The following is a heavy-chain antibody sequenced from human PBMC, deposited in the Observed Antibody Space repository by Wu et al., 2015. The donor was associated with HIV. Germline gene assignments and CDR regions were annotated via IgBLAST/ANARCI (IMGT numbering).Heavy chain of an antibody. D-gene: IGHD3-10*01. CDR2: VFYSGST. CDR1: GGSISSHY. Sequence: QVQLQESGPGLVKPSETLSLTCTVSGGSISSHYWSWIRQPPGKRLEWIGYVFYSGSTNYNPSLKSRVTISLDTSKRQFSLKLRSVTAADTAVYYCARVVGSLLVPYYYYYMDVWGKGTSVTVSS. J-gene: IGHJ6*03. V-gene: IGHV4-59*11. CDR3: ARVVGSLLVPYYYYYMDV.